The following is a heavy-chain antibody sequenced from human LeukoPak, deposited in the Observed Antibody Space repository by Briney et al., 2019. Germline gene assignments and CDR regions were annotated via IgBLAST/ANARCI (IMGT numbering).Heavy chain of an antibody. CDR1: GYTLTGYY. D-gene: IGHD2-15*01. CDR3: AREGCSGGSCYFDY. J-gene: IGHJ4*02. CDR2: INPNSGGT. Sequence: GAVKYSCKASGYTLTGYYMHWVRQAPGQWLEWMGWINPNSGGTNYAQKFQGRVTMTRDTSISTAYMELSRLRSDDTAVYYCAREGCSGGSCYFDYWGQGTLVTVSS. V-gene: IGHV1-2*02.